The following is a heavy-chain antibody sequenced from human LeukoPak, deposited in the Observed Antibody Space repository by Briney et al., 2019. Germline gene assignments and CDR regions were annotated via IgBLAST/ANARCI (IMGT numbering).Heavy chain of an antibody. CDR1: GGSFSGYY. V-gene: IGHV4-34*01. CDR3: ARDQAYSFDY. Sequence: PSETLSLTCAVYGGSFSGYYWSWIRQPPGKGLEWIGEINHSGSTNYNPSLKSRVTISVDTSKNQFSLKLSSVTAEDTAVYYCARDQAYSFDYWGQGTLVTVSS. D-gene: IGHD4-11*01. CDR2: INHSGST. J-gene: IGHJ4*02.